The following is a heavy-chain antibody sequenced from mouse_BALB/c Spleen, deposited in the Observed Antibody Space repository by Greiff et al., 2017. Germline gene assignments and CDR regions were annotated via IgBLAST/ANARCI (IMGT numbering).Heavy chain of an antibody. CDR3: ARLYYGNYEWYFDV. Sequence: EVMLVESGGGLVQPGGSRKLSCAASGFTFSSFGMHWVRQAPEKGLEWVAYISSGSSTIYYADTVKGRFTISRDNPKNTLFLQMTSLRSEDTAMYYCARLYYGNYEWYFDVWGAGTTVTVSS. CDR1: GFTFSSFG. V-gene: IGHV5-17*02. J-gene: IGHJ1*01. D-gene: IGHD2-1*01. CDR2: ISSGSSTI.